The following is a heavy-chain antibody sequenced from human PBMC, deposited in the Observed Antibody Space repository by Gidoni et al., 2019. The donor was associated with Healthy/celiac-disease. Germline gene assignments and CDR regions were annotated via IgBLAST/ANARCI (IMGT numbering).Heavy chain of an antibody. CDR3: TRPYCGGDCYSFDY. CDR2: IRSKANSYAT. J-gene: IGHJ4*02. CDR1: GFTFSGSA. D-gene: IGHD2-21*02. V-gene: IGHV3-73*01. Sequence: EVQLVESGGGLVPPGGSLKLSCAASGFTFSGSAMHWVRQASGKGLGWVGRIRSKANSYATAYAASVKGRFTISRDDSKNTAYLQMNSLKTEDTAVYYCTRPYCGGDCYSFDYWGQGTLVTVSS.